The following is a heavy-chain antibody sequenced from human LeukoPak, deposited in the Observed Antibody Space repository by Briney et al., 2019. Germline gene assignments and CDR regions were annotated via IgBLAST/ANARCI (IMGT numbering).Heavy chain of an antibody. CDR2: ISAYNGNT. J-gene: IGHJ6*02. V-gene: IGHV1-18*01. CDR1: GYTFTSYG. Sequence: ASVKVSCKASGYTFTSYGISWVRQARGQGLEWMGWISAYNGNTNYAQKLQGRVTMTTDTSTSTAYMELRSLRSDDTAVYYCARRSPPYHYYYGMDVWGQGTTVTVSS. CDR3: ARRSPPYHYYYGMDV.